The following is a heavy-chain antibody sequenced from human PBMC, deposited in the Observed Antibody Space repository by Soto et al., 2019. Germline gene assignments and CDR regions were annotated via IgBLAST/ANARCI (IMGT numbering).Heavy chain of an antibody. V-gene: IGHV3-7*01. D-gene: IGHD3-3*01. CDR3: ARVYGFWSGYLVDY. J-gene: IGHJ4*02. Sequence: RGSLRLSCAASGFTFSSYWMSWVRQAPGKGLEWVANIKQDGSEKYYVDSVKGRFTISRDNAKNSLYLQMNSLRAEDTAVYYCARVYGFWSGYLVDYWGQGTLVTVSS. CDR2: IKQDGSEK. CDR1: GFTFSSYW.